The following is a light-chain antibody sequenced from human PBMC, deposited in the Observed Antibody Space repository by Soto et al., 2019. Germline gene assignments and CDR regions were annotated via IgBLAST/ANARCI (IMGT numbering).Light chain of an antibody. CDR2: AAS. Sequence: IQLTQSPSSLSASVGDRVTITCRASQGISSYLAWHQQKPGKAPKLLIYAASTLQSAAPSRFSGSGSGTDFTLTLSNLQPEDSATYYCQQFSSYPLTFGQGTRLEIK. V-gene: IGKV1-9*01. CDR1: QGISSY. J-gene: IGKJ5*01. CDR3: QQFSSYPLT.